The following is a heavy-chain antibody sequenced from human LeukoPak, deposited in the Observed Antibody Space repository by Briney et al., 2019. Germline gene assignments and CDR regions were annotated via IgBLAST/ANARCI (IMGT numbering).Heavy chain of an antibody. CDR3: ARMTTGHDY. CDR2: INHSGYT. V-gene: IGHV4-34*10. Sequence: SETLTLTCAVSGVTFNHYYLTWVRQTPGKGLEWIGEINHSGYTNDSTSLKRRITISIDTSRKQFSLNLRPVTVADTGIYYCARMTTGHDYWGQGTLVTVSS. J-gene: IGHJ4*02. D-gene: IGHD4-17*01. CDR1: GVTFNHYY.